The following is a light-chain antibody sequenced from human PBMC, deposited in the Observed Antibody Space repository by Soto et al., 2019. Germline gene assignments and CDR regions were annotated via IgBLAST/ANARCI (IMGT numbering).Light chain of an antibody. CDR3: QSYHSGNVV. V-gene: IGLV6-57*04. Sequence: NFMLTQPHSVSESPGKTLSISCTRSSGSIANNYVQWYQQRPGSAPTTVIYENNQRLSGVPDRFSGSIDSSSNSASLTISGLKTDDEADYYCQSYHSGNVVFGGGTKLTVL. CDR2: ENN. CDR1: SGSIANNY. J-gene: IGLJ2*01.